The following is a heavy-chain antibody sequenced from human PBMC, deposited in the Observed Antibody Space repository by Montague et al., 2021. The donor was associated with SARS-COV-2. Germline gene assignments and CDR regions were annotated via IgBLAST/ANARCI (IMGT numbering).Heavy chain of an antibody. J-gene: IGHJ4*02. D-gene: IGHD6-19*01. CDR3: ARSPHIAGSGWSYYFDN. V-gene: IGHV4-59*01. CDR1: GASINSYY. Sequence: SETLSLTCTVSGASINSYYWTWIRQPPGKGLEYIGFTYYSGSANYNPSLKSRVTISVDKSKNQFSLTLTSATAADTAMYYCARSPHIAGSGWSYYFDNWGQGTLVTVSA. CDR2: TYYSGSA.